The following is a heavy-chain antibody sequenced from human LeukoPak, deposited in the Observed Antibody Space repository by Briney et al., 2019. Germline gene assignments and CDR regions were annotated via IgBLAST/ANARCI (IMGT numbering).Heavy chain of an antibody. CDR2: ISYDGSNK. J-gene: IGHJ4*02. D-gene: IGHD5-12*01. CDR1: GFTFSSYG. CDR3: ARDAERGYSGVYYFDY. V-gene: IGHV3-30*03. Sequence: GGSLRLSCAASGFTFSSYGMHWVRQAPGKGLEWVAVISYDGSNKYYADSVKGRFTISRDNSKNTLYLQMGSLRAEDMAVYYCARDAERGYSGVYYFDYWGQGTLVTVSS.